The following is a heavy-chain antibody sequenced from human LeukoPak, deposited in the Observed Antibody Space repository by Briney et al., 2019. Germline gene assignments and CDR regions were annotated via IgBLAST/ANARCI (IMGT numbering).Heavy chain of an antibody. D-gene: IGHD6-13*01. CDR2: ISYDGSSK. Sequence: PGGSLRLSCAASGFTFSSFGIHWVRQAPGKGLGWVAGISYDGSSKYYVDSVKGRFTISRDNSKNTLYLQMNSLRAEDTAVYYCAKRGSVGTLGHFDYWGQGTLVTVSS. J-gene: IGHJ4*02. CDR1: GFTFSSFG. V-gene: IGHV3-30*18. CDR3: AKRGSVGTLGHFDY.